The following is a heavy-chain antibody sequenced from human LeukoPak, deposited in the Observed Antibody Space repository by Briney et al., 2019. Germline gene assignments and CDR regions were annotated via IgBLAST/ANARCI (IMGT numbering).Heavy chain of an antibody. CDR2: ISGSGGGT. CDR1: GFTFSTYA. J-gene: IGHJ4*02. V-gene: IGHV3-23*01. D-gene: IGHD2-2*03. CDR3: ARDLGLDGD. Sequence: GGSLRLSCAASGFTFSTYAMSWVRQAAGKGLEWVSLISGSGGGTYYADSVKGRFTISRDNVKNSLNLQMNSLRAEDTAVYYCARDLGLDGDWGQGTLVTVSS.